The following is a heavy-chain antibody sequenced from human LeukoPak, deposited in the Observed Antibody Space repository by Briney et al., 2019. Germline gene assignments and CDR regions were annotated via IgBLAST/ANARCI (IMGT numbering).Heavy chain of an antibody. Sequence: GESLKISCKGSGYSFTSYWIGWVRQMDGKGLEWMGIIYPGDSDTRYSPSFQGQVTISADKSISTAYLQWSSLKASDTAMYYCASRYCSGGTCYLNWGQGTLVTVSS. J-gene: IGHJ4*02. CDR2: IYPGDSDT. D-gene: IGHD2-15*01. CDR3: ASRYCSGGTCYLN. CDR1: GYSFTSYW. V-gene: IGHV5-51*01.